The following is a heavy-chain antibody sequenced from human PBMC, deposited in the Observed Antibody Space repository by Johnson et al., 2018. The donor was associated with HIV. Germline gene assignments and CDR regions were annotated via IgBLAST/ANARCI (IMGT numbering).Heavy chain of an antibody. Sequence: VQLVESGGDVVQPGRSLRLSCAASGFTFSTYAMSWVRQAPGSGLEWVSAISGGGGSKSYAASVKGRFTISRDNSKNTLYLQMNSLRAEDTAVYYCAKDKDAFDIWGQGTMVTVSS. V-gene: IGHV3-23*04. CDR2: ISGGGGSK. CDR3: AKDKDAFDI. J-gene: IGHJ3*02. CDR1: GFTFSTYA.